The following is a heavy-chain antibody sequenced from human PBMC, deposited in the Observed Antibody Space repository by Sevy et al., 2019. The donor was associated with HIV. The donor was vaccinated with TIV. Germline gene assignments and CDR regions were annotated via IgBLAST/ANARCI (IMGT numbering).Heavy chain of an antibody. Sequence: SETLSLTCTVSGGSISSGGYYWSWIRQHPGKGLEWIGYIYYSGSTCYNPSLKSRVTISVDTSKNQFSLKLSSVTAAETAVYYCASASVWGSYRYPGRIDYWGQGTLVTVSS. CDR2: IYYSGST. CDR1: GGSISSGGYY. CDR3: ASASVWGSYRYPGRIDY. V-gene: IGHV4-31*03. J-gene: IGHJ4*02. D-gene: IGHD3-16*02.